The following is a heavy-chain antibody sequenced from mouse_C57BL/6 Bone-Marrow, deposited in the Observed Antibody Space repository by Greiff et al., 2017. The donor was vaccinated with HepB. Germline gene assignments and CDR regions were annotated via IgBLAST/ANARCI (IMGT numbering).Heavy chain of an antibody. CDR2: IDPSDSYT. J-gene: IGHJ2*01. V-gene: IGHV1-69*01. CDR1: GNTFTSYW. Sequence: QVQLQQPGAELVMPGASVKLSCKASGNTFTSYWMHWVKQRTGQGLEWIGEIDPSDSYTNYNQKFKGKSTLTVDKSSSTAYMQLSSLTSEDSAVYYCARDYDGSSYVGFDYRGQGTTLPVSS. CDR3: ARDYDGSSYVGFDY. D-gene: IGHD1-1*01.